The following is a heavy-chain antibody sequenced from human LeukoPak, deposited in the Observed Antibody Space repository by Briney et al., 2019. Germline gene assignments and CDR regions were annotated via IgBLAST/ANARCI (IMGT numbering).Heavy chain of an antibody. V-gene: IGHV4-30-4*01. Sequence: SETLSLTCTVSGGSISSGDYYWSWIRQPPGKGLEWIGYIYYTGSTNYNPSLKSRVTISVDTSKNQFSLKVSSVTAADTAVYFCVRELRRTIDYWGQGTLVTVSS. CDR2: IYYTGST. D-gene: IGHD1-14*01. J-gene: IGHJ4*02. CDR1: GGSISSGDYY. CDR3: VRELRRTIDY.